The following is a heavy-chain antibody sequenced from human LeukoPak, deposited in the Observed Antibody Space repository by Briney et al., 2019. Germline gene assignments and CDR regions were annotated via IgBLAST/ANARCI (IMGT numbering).Heavy chain of an antibody. V-gene: IGHV3-30*04. D-gene: IGHD6-19*01. CDR3: ARAVAGLRHFDY. J-gene: IGHJ4*02. CDR2: MSYDGSNK. Sequence: GGSLRLSCAASGFTFSNYAMHWVRQAPGKGLEWVALMSYDGSNKYFADSVKGRFTISRDNSKNTLYLQMNSLRAEDTAVYYCARAVAGLRHFDYWGQGTLVTVSS. CDR1: GFTFSNYA.